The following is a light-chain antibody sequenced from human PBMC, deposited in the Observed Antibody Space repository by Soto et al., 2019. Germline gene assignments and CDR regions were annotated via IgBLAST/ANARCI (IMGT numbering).Light chain of an antibody. J-gene: IGKJ5*01. CDR2: GAS. Sequence: EIVLTQSPATLSVSSWEGVTLSCRASQTVPSRIAWYQQKPGQAPRLLIYGASTRATGVPDRFSGTGSGTEFTLTISSLKSEDYGVYYCQQYKSWPPITFGQGTRLGIK. V-gene: IGKV3-15*01. CDR1: QTVPSR. CDR3: QQYKSWPPIT.